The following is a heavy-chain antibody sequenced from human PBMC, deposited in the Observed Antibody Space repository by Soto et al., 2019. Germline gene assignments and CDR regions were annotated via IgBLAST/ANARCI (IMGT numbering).Heavy chain of an antibody. CDR3: ARSAFYDRIGSGYDYRLDY. CDR2: IIPILGIA. Sequence: GASVKVSCKASGGTFSSYTISWVRQAPGQGLEWMGRIIPILGIANYAQKFQGRVTITADKSTSTAYMELSSLRSEDTAVYYCARSAFYDRIGSGYDYRLDYWGQGTLVTVSS. D-gene: IGHD5-12*01. V-gene: IGHV1-69*02. CDR1: GGTFSSYT. J-gene: IGHJ4*02.